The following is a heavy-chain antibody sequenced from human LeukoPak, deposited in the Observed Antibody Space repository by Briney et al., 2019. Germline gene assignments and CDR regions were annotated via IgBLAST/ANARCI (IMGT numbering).Heavy chain of an antibody. D-gene: IGHD6-13*01. Sequence: GGSLRLSCAASGFTFSSYAMSWVRQAPGKGLEWASAISGSGGSTYYADSVKVRFTISRDNSKNTLYLQMNSLRAEDTAVYYCAKADKQYIIALDYWGQGTLVTVSS. J-gene: IGHJ4*02. CDR2: ISGSGGST. CDR3: AKADKQYIIALDY. CDR1: GFTFSSYA. V-gene: IGHV3-23*01.